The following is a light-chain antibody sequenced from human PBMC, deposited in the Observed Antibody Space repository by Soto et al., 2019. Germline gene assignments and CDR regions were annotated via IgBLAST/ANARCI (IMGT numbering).Light chain of an antibody. CDR3: QKYNNWPLN. Sequence: EIVMPHSPATLSVSPCYIDTLSLRASQSVDNDLAWYQQKPGQPPRLLIYDASTRATGIPARFSGSQSGTEFTLTISSLLSEDFAVYFCQKYNNWPLNFGGGHKGDIK. CDR2: DAS. J-gene: IGKJ4*01. V-gene: IGKV3D-15*01. CDR1: QSVDND.